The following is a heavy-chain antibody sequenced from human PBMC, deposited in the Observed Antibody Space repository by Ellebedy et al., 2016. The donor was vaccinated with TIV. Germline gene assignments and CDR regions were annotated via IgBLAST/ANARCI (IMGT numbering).Heavy chain of an antibody. CDR1: GGSISSSC. D-gene: IGHD1-1*01. Sequence: SETLSLXCNFSGGSISSSCWAWIRQPAGKGLEWIGRIYTSGSTNYNPSLKNRVTMSIDTSKNQFPLNLNSVTAADTAVYYCARRTTTGAYNWFDSWGQGTLVTVSS. CDR3: ARRTTTGAYNWFDS. V-gene: IGHV4-4*07. CDR2: IYTSGST. J-gene: IGHJ5*01.